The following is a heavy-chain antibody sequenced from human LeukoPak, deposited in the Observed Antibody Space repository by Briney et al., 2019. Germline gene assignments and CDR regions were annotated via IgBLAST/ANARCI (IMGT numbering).Heavy chain of an antibody. D-gene: IGHD1-26*01. CDR1: GFTFSSYE. CDR3: ARTRPSGSLDDAFDI. Sequence: GGSLRLSXAASGFTFSSYEMNWVRQAPGKGLEWVSYISSSGSTIYYADSVKGRFTISRDNAKNSLYLQMNSLRAEDTAVYYCARTRPSGSLDDAFDIWGQGTMVTVSS. CDR2: ISSSGSTI. J-gene: IGHJ3*02. V-gene: IGHV3-48*03.